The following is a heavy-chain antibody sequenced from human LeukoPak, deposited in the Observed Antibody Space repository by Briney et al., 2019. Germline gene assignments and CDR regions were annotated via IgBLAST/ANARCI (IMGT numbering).Heavy chain of an antibody. D-gene: IGHD3-10*01. CDR3: AREILHLLLLLPRAFDI. Sequence: SETLSLTCAVYGGSFSGYYWSWIRQPPGKGLEWIGEINHSGSTNYNPSLKSRVTISVDTSKNQFSLKLSSVTAADTAVYYCAREILHLLLLLPRAFDIWGQGTMVTVSS. CDR1: GGSFSGYY. CDR2: INHSGST. J-gene: IGHJ3*02. V-gene: IGHV4-34*01.